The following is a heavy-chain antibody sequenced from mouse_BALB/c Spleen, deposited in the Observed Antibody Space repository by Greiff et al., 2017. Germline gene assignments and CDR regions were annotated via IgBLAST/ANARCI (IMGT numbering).Heavy chain of an antibody. CDR3: ARWGGNAYDYAMDY. V-gene: IGHV5-17*02. CDR2: ISSGSSTI. D-gene: IGHD2-1*01. Sequence: EVKVVESGGGLVQPGGSRKLSCAASGFTFSSFGMHWVRQAPEKGLEWVAYISSGSSTIYYADTVKGRFTISRDNPKNTLFLQMTSLRSEDTAMYYCARWGGNAYDYAMDYWGQGTSVTVSS. J-gene: IGHJ4*01. CDR1: GFTFSSFG.